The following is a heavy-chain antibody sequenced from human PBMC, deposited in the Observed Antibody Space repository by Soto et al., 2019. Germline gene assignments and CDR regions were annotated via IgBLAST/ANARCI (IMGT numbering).Heavy chain of an antibody. CDR2: IIPIFGTA. J-gene: IGHJ6*02. V-gene: IGHV1-69*01. Sequence: QVQLVQSGAEVKKPGSSVKVSCKASGGTFSSYAISWVRQAPGQGLEWMGGIIPIFGTANYAQKFQGRVTITADEYTSTPYMELSSLRSEETAVYYCAREGKYYYYGMDVWGQGTTVTVSS. CDR1: GGTFSSYA. CDR3: AREGKYYYYGMDV.